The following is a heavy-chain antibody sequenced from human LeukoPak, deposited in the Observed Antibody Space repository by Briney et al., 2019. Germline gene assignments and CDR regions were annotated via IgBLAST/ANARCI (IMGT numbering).Heavy chain of an antibody. J-gene: IGHJ3*02. D-gene: IGHD3-22*01. CDR1: GFTFSSYG. CDR3: AKLSTDDSSGYYYTHAFDI. CDR2: ISYDGSNK. V-gene: IGHV3-30*18. Sequence: PGGSLRLSCAASGFTFSSYGMHWVRQAPGKGLEWVAVISYDGSNKYYADSVKGRFTISRDNSKNTLYLQMNSLRAEDTAVYYCAKLSTDDSSGYYYTHAFDIWAKGQWSPSLQ.